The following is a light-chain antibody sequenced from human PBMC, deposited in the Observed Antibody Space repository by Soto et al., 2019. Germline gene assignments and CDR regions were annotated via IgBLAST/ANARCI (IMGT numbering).Light chain of an antibody. Sequence: EIVMTQSPATLSVSPGERATLSCRASQSVSSNLAWYKQKPGQAPRLLIYGASTRPTGFPARFSGSGSGTEFTLTISSLQSEDFAVYYCQQYNNWPPNTFGQGTKLEIK. V-gene: IGKV3-15*01. CDR3: QQYNNWPPNT. J-gene: IGKJ2*01. CDR1: QSVSSN. CDR2: GAS.